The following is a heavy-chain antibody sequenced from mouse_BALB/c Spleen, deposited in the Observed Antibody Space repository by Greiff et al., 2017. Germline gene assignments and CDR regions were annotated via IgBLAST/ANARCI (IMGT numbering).Heavy chain of an antibody. V-gene: IGHV14-3*02. D-gene: IGHD2-4*01. CDR2: IDPANGNT. J-gene: IGHJ3*01. CDR3: AKGDDYDGFAY. Sequence: VQLQQSGAELVKPGASVKLSCTASGFNIKDTYMHWVKQRPEQGLEWIGRIDPANGNTKYDPKFQGKATITADTSSNTAYLQPSSLTSEDTAVYYCAKGDDYDGFAYWGQGTLVTVSA. CDR1: GFNIKDTY.